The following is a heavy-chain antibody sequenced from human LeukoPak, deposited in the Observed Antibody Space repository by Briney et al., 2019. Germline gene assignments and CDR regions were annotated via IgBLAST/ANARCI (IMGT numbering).Heavy chain of an antibody. CDR1: VPTFTSYA. J-gene: IGHJ3*01. Sequence: AASVKVSCKASVPTFTSYAINWVRQVPGQGLEWMGGFIPIFGSPTYAQKFQGRVTFTTDESTDTAYMELSTLRSDDTAVFYCAGFFYYSGDAAFDLWGQGTMVTVSA. CDR2: FIPIFGSP. CDR3: AGFFYYSGDAAFDL. D-gene: IGHD2-15*01. V-gene: IGHV1-69*05.